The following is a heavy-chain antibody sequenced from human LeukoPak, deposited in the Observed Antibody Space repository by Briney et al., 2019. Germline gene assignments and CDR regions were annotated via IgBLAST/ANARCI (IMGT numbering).Heavy chain of an antibody. V-gene: IGHV1-2*06. J-gene: IGHJ4*02. CDR3: ARGLDYDILTGYFRDY. Sequence: ASVKVSCKASGYTFTGDYMHWVRQAPGQGREWMGRINPNSGGTNYAQKFQGRVTMTRDTSISTAYMELSRLRSDDTAVYYCARGLDYDILTGYFRDYWGQGTLVTVSS. CDR2: INPNSGGT. D-gene: IGHD3-9*01. CDR1: GYTFTGDY.